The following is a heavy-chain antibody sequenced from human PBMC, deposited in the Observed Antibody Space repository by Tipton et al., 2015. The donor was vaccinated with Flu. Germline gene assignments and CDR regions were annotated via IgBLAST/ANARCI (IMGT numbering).Heavy chain of an antibody. J-gene: IGHJ4*02. CDR2: ISGGGAIR. Sequence: SLRLSCAASGFTFSRYAMSWVRQAPGKGLEWVSAISGGGAIRYFADSVKGQFTISRDNSENTLYLHMNNLKTVDTAVFYCAKDRKAVAGIDYWGQGTLVSVSS. CDR3: AKDRKAVAGIDY. V-gene: IGHV3-23*01. D-gene: IGHD6-19*01. CDR1: GFTFSRYA.